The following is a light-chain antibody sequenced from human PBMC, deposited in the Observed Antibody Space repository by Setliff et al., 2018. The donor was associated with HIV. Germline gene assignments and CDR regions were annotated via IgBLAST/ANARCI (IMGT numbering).Light chain of an antibody. CDR2: DNN. J-gene: IGLJ2*01. CDR1: SSNIGNNY. Sequence: PPSVSAAPGQKVTISCSGSSSNIGNNYVSWYQQLPGTAPKLLIYDNNKRPSGIPDRFSGSKSGTSATLGITGLQTGDEADYYCGTWDSSLSAVVFGGGTKVTVL. CDR3: GTWDSSLSAVV. V-gene: IGLV1-51*01.